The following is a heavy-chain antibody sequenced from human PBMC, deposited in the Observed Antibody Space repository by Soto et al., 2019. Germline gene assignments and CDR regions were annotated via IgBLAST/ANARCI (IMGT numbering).Heavy chain of an antibody. CDR1: GFTFDDYA. V-gene: IGHV3-9*01. CDR2: ISWNSGSI. D-gene: IGHD4-17*01. CDR3: AKDISTVNYGMDV. J-gene: IGHJ6*02. Sequence: EVQLVESGGGLVQPGRSLRLSCAASGFTFDDYAMHWVRQAPGKGLEWVSGISWNSGSIGYADSVKGRFTISRDNAKNSLYLQMNSLRAEDTALYYCAKDISTVNYGMDVWGQGTTVTVSS.